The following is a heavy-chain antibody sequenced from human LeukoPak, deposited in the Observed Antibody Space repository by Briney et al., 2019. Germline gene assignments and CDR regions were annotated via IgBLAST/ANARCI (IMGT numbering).Heavy chain of an antibody. Sequence: ASVKVSFKASGYTFTGYYMHWVRQAPGQGLEWMGWINPNSGGTNYGQKFQGRATMTTDTSTSTGYMELRSLRSDDTAVYYCARDLKRTVGATTASDYWGQGTLVTVSS. CDR3: ARDLKRTVGATTASDY. CDR2: INPNSGGT. J-gene: IGHJ4*02. V-gene: IGHV1-2*02. CDR1: GYTFTGYY. D-gene: IGHD1-26*01.